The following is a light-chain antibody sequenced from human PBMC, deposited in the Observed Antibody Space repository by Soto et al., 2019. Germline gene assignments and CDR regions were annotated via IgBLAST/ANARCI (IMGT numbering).Light chain of an antibody. CDR3: KSYAGSNTYV. J-gene: IGLJ1*01. CDR2: EVS. V-gene: IGLV2-14*01. Sequence: QSVLTQPASVSGSPGQSITISCTGTSSDVGGYNYVSWYQQHPGKAPKLMIYEVSNRPSGVSNHFSGSKSGNTASLTISGLQAADEADYFCKSYAGSNTYVFGSGTKVTVL. CDR1: SSDVGGYNY.